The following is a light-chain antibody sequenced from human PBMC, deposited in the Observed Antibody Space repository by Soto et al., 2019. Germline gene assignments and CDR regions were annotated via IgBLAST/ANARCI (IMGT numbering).Light chain of an antibody. CDR3: SSYTSSSTRV. J-gene: IGLJ1*01. Sequence: QSALTQPASVYVSPGQSITISCTGTSSDVGGYNYVSWYQQHPGKAPKRMIYEVSNRPSGVSNRFSGSKSGNTASLTISGLQAEDEADYYCSSYTSSSTRVFGSGTKVTVL. CDR1: SSDVGGYNY. V-gene: IGLV2-14*01. CDR2: EVS.